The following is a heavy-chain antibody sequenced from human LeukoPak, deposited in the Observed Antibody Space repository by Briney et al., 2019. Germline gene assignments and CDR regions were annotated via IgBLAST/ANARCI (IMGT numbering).Heavy chain of an antibody. CDR1: GYSISSGCY. J-gene: IGHJ3*02. CDR3: ARTAIDSSGYSAFDI. V-gene: IGHV4-38-2*02. D-gene: IGHD3-22*01. CDR2: IYHSGSP. Sequence: SETLSLTCTVSGYSISSGCYWGWIRQPPGKGLEWIGSIYHSGSPYYNPSLKSRVTISVDTSKIQFSLRLTSVTAADTAVYYCARTAIDSSGYSAFDIWGQGTMVTVSS.